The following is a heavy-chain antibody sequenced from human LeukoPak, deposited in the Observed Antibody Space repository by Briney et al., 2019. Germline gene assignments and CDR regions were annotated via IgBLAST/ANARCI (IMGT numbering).Heavy chain of an antibody. V-gene: IGHV3-48*01. CDR2: ISSSSSTI. CDR3: ARDGLEWLFQGYFQH. Sequence: GGSLRLSCAASGFTFSNYGMSWVRQAPGKGLEWVSYISSSSSTIYYADSVKGRFTISRDNAKNSLYLQMNSLRAEDTAVYYCARDGLEWLFQGYFQHWGQGTLVTVSS. J-gene: IGHJ1*01. D-gene: IGHD3-3*01. CDR1: GFTFSNYG.